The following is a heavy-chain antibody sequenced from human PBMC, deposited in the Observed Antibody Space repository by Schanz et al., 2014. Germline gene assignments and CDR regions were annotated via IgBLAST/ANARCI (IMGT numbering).Heavy chain of an antibody. CDR2: IHTGNT. V-gene: IGHV1-46*03. J-gene: IGHJ4*02. CDR1: GYTFTSYY. D-gene: IGHD6-13*01. CDR3: ARDGEAAAGCDY. Sequence: QVQLVQSGAEVKKPGASVKVSCKASGYTFTSYYMHWVRQAPGQGPEWVGWIHTGNTQYAQKFQGRVTMTRDTSTSTVYMELSSLRSEDTAVYYCARDGEAAAGCDYWGQGTLVTVSS.